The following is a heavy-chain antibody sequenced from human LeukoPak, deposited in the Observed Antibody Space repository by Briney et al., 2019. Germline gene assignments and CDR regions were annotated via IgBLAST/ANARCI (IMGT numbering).Heavy chain of an antibody. CDR1: GYTFTIYG. D-gene: IGHD3-10*01. J-gene: IGHJ4*02. Sequence: ASVKVSCMPSGYTFTIYGITWVRQAPGQGLEWMGWINTYYGNTDYEQKFQGRVTMTTDTSTSTAYMELRSLRSDDTAVYYCARGRFGDISFDYWGQGTLVTVSS. CDR2: INTYYGNT. CDR3: ARGRFGDISFDY. V-gene: IGHV1-18*01.